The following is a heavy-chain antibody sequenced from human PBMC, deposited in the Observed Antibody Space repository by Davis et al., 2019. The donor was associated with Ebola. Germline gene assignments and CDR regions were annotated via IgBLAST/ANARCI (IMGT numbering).Heavy chain of an antibody. Sequence: PSETLSLTCAVYGGSFSGYYWSWIRQPAGKGLEWIGRIYTSGSTNYNPSLKSRVTISVDTSKNQFSLKLSSVTAADTAVYYCARAPNYGDSRRYFDYWGQGTLVTVSS. V-gene: IGHV4-59*10. CDR1: GGSFSGYY. CDR3: ARAPNYGDSRRYFDY. CDR2: IYTSGST. D-gene: IGHD4-17*01. J-gene: IGHJ4*02.